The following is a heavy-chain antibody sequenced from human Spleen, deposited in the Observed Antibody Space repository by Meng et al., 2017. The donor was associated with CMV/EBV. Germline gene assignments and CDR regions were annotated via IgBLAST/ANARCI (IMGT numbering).Heavy chain of an antibody. J-gene: IGHJ6*02. CDR3: ARAETYYYDSSGYYGMDV. Sequence: SVKVSCKASGGTFSSYTVSWVRQAPGQGLEWMGKFIPMIGIANYAQKFQGRVTITADKPTSTTYMELSSLRSEDTAVYYCARAETYYYDSSGYYGMDVWGQGTTVTVSS. V-gene: IGHV1-69*02. CDR1: GGTFSSYT. D-gene: IGHD3-22*01. CDR2: FIPMIGIA.